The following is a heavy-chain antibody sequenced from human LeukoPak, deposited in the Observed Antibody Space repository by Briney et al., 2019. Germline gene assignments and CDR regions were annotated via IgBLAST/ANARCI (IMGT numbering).Heavy chain of an antibody. J-gene: IGHJ5*02. CDR1: GGSISSYY. Sequence: SETLSLTCTVSGGSISSYYWSWIRQPPGKGLEWIGYIYYSGSTNYNPSLKSRVTISVDTSKNQFSLKLSSVTAADTAMYYCARHIGRPPPPWFDPWGQGTLVTVSS. D-gene: IGHD1-26*01. CDR2: IYYSGST. CDR3: ARHIGRPPPPWFDP. V-gene: IGHV4-59*08.